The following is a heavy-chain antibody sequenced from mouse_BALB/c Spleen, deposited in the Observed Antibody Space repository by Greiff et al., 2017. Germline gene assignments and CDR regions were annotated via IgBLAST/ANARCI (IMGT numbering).Heavy chain of an antibody. V-gene: IGHV5-12-1*01. CDR2: ISSGGGST. D-gene: IGHD1-1*01. J-gene: IGHJ2*01. CDR1: GFAFSSYD. CDR3: ARIYGSSHFDY. Sequence: EVQVVESGGGLVKPGGSLKLSCAASGFAFSSYDMSWVRQTPEKRLEWVAYISSGGGSTYYPDTVKGRFTISRDNAKNTLYLQMSSLKSEDTAMYYCARIYGSSHFDYWGQGTTLTVSS.